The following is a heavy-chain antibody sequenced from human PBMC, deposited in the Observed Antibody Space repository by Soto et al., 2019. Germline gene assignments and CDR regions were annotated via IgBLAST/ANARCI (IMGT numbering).Heavy chain of an antibody. CDR2: IYTSGST. CDR1: GGSISSYY. CDR3: ARGLRYFDCLLPPDDAFDI. V-gene: IGHV4-4*07. D-gene: IGHD3-9*01. J-gene: IGHJ3*02. Sequence: QVQLQESGPGLVKPSETLSLTCTVSGGSISSYYWSWIRQPAGKGLEWIGRIYTSGSTNYNPSLKSRVTMSVDTSKNQFSLKVSSVTAADTAVYYCARGLRYFDCLLPPDDAFDIWGQGTMVTVSS.